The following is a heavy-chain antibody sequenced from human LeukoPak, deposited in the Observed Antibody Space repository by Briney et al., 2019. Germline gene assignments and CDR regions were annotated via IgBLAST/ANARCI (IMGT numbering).Heavy chain of an antibody. CDR3: ARDGARQWRDAFDI. CDR1: GYSISSGYY. CDR2: IYHSGST. V-gene: IGHV4-38-2*02. D-gene: IGHD6-19*01. J-gene: IGHJ3*02. Sequence: PSETLSLTCTVSGYSISSGYYWGWIRQPPGKGLEWIGSIYHSGSTYYSPSLKSRVTISVDTSKNQFSLKLSSVTAADTAVYYCARDGARQWRDAFDIWGQGTMVTVSS.